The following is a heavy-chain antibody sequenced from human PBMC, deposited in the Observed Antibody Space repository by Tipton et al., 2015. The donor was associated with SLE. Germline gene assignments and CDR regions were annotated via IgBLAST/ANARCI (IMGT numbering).Heavy chain of an antibody. CDR3: ARRLAWQLGVVGWFDP. V-gene: IGHV4-39*01. D-gene: IGHD6-6*01. CDR1: GGSFSSYY. Sequence: LRLSCAVYGGSFSSYYWGWIRQPPGKGLEWIGSIYYSGSTYYSPSLKSRVTISVDTSKNQFSLKLSSVTAADTAVYYCARRLAWQLGVVGWFDPWGQGTLVTVSS. J-gene: IGHJ5*02. CDR2: IYYSGST.